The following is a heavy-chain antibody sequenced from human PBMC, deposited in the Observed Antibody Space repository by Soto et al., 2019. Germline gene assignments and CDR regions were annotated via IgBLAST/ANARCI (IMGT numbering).Heavy chain of an antibody. V-gene: IGHV1-18*01. CDR1: GYTFTSYG. D-gene: IGHD2-8*01. CDR2: ISAYNGNT. CDR3: ARDLGYCTNGVCSYFDY. J-gene: IGHJ4*02. Sequence: ASVKVSCKASGYTFTSYGISWVRQAPGQGLEWIGWISAYNGNTYYAQKLQGRVTMTTDTSTSTAYMELRSLRSDDTAVYYCARDLGYCTNGVCSYFDYWGQGTLVTVSS.